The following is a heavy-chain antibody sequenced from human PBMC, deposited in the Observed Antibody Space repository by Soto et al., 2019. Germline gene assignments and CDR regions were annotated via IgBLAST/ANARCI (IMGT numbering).Heavy chain of an antibody. V-gene: IGHV4-59*01. CDR2: IYYSGST. D-gene: IGHD1-26*01. Sequence: QVQLQESGPGLVKPSETLSLTCTVSGGSISRYYWSWIRQPPGKGLQWIGYIYYSGSTNYNPSLKRRVTLSVDTSEHQFSLRLSSVPAADAAVYYFGRGGGATMGGFDFWGQGTLVTVSS. CDR1: GGSISRYY. CDR3: GRGGGATMGGFDF. J-gene: IGHJ4*02.